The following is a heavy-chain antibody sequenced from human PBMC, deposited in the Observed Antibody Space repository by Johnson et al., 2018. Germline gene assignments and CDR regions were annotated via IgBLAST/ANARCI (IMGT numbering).Heavy chain of an antibody. CDR2: ISYDGSNK. D-gene: IGHD3-22*01. Sequence: QVQLVESGGGVVQPGRSLRLSCAASGFTFSSYGMHWVRQAPGKGLAWVAVISYDGSNKYYADSVKGRFTISRDNSKNTLYLQMNSLRAEDTAVYYCAKPYYYDSSGYAFDIWGQGTMVTVSS. V-gene: IGHV3-30*18. CDR1: GFTFSSYG. CDR3: AKPYYYDSSGYAFDI. J-gene: IGHJ3*02.